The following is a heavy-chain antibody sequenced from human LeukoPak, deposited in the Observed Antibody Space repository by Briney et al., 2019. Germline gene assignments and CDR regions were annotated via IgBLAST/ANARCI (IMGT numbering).Heavy chain of an antibody. CDR3: AREKEFCGGDCSVFDY. D-gene: IGHD2-21*02. J-gene: IGHJ4*02. Sequence: ASVKVSCKASGYTFRSYGITWVRQAPGQGLEWMGWIGAYNGSPKYAQKVQGRVTMTTDTSTSTAYMEVRSLRSDDTAVYYCAREKEFCGGDCSVFDYWGQGTLVTVSS. CDR1: GYTFRSYG. CDR2: IGAYNGSP. V-gene: IGHV1-18*01.